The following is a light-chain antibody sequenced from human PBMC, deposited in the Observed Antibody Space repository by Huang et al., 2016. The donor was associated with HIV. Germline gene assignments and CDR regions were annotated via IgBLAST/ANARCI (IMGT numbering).Light chain of an antibody. CDR3: QQAVSFPLT. CDR2: ASS. Sequence: DIQMTQSPSSVSASVGDRISFTCRASQDINRWLAWYQQKPGKAPKLLLYASSTLQGGVPSRFSGLVSVTGFTLTITNLQPEDFATYFCQQAVSFPLTFGGGTKVEIK. J-gene: IGKJ4*01. CDR1: QDINRW. V-gene: IGKV1-12*01.